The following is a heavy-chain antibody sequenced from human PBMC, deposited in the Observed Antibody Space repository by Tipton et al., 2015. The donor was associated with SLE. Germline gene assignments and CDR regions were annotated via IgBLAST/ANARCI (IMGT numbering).Heavy chain of an antibody. CDR1: GDSVSSKTAA. D-gene: IGHD6-6*01. CDR2: TYYVSRWYT. V-gene: IGHV6-1*01. J-gene: IGHJ4*02. CDR3: ATEGGSSSRAGYFDF. Sequence: GLVKPSQTLSLTCDISGDSVSSKTAAWNWIRQSPSRGLEWLGRTYYVSRWYTDYAVSLRGRIAVNPDTSKNHFSLQLSSVTPEDTALYYCATEGGSSSRAGYFDFWGQGTLVTVSS.